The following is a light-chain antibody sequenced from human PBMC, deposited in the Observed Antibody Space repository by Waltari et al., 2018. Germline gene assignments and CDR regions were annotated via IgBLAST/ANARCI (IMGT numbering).Light chain of an antibody. CDR1: QSLRGTW. CDR3: QQYESSVMYT. J-gene: IGKJ2*01. CDR2: GGS. Sequence: VLTQSPGTLSLSPGERATLSCRARQSLRGTWLVWYQQKSGQAPRLLIYGGSSRAAGIPDRFSGSGSGTDFTLTISRLEPEDSAVYYCQQYESSVMYTFGQGTKVEIK. V-gene: IGKV3-20*01.